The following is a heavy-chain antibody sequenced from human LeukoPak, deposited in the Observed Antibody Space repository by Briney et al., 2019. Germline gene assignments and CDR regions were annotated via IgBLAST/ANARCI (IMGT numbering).Heavy chain of an antibody. D-gene: IGHD6-13*01. Sequence: ASVKVSCKASGYTFTSYAMHWVRQAPGQRLEWMGWINAGNGNTKYSQKFQGRVTITRDTSASTAYMELSSLRSEDTAVYYCARRVKSEQQLGYHFDYWGQGTLVTVSS. CDR3: ARRVKSEQQLGYHFDY. V-gene: IGHV1-3*01. J-gene: IGHJ4*02. CDR1: GYTFTSYA. CDR2: INAGNGNT.